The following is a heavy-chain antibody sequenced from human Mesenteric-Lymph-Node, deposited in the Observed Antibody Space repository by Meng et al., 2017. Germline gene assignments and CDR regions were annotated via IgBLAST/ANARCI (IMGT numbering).Heavy chain of an antibody. CDR1: NGSISRDY. Sequence: SETLSLTCTVSNGSISRDYWNWIRRSPEEGLEWIGYVSHTGFTAYHPSLTTRVTASVDTSTNQFSLTMTAVTAADSSVYYCARRLSFGDLEGVFDVWGQGIKVTVSS. CDR3: ARRLSFGDLEGVFDV. CDR2: VSHTGFT. J-gene: IGHJ3*01. V-gene: IGHV4-59*01. D-gene: IGHD3-10*01.